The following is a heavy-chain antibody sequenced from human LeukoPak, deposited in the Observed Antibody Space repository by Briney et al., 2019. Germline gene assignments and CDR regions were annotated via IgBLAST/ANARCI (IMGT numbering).Heavy chain of an antibody. J-gene: IGHJ4*02. Sequence: GRSLRLSCAASGFTFSSYAMHWVRQAPGKGLEWVAVISYDGSNKYYADSVKGRFTISRDNSKKTLYLQMNSLRAEDTAVYYCASLTHHCSSTSCYHYWGQGALVTVSS. CDR2: ISYDGSNK. CDR3: ASLTHHCSSTSCYHY. D-gene: IGHD2-2*01. V-gene: IGHV3-30*01. CDR1: GFTFSSYA.